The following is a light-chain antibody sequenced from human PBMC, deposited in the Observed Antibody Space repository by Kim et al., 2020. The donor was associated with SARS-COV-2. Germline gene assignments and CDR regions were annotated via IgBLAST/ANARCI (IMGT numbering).Light chain of an antibody. V-gene: IGKV1-27*01. J-gene: IGKJ1*01. CDR2: DAS. Sequence: ASVGDRVTITCRASQGISNSLAWYQQKPGKGPKVLIYDASTLQSRVPSRFSGSGSGTDFTLTISSLQPEDVATYYCQKYNSAPWTLGQGTKVEIK. CDR1: QGISNS. CDR3: QKYNSAPWT.